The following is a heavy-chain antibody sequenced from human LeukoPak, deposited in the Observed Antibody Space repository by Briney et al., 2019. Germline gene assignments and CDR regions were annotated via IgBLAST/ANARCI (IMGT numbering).Heavy chain of an antibody. V-gene: IGHV1-46*01. CDR1: GYTFTSFY. Sequence: VASVKVSCKASGYTFTSFYMHWVRQAPGQGLEWMGIINPSGGSTSYAQKFQGRVTMTRDTSTSTVYMELSSLRSEDTAVYYCARDPEDRDGYSPFDYWGQGTLVTVSS. J-gene: IGHJ4*02. D-gene: IGHD5-24*01. CDR3: ARDPEDRDGYSPFDY. CDR2: INPSGGST.